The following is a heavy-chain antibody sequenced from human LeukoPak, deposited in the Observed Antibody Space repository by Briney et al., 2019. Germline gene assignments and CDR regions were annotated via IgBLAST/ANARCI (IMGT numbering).Heavy chain of an antibody. D-gene: IGHD2-15*01. CDR1: GGSFSGYY. V-gene: IGHV4-34*01. Sequence: SETLSLTCAVYGGSFSGYYWSWIRQPPGKGLEWIGEINHSGSTNYNPSLKSRVTISVDTSKNQFSLKLSSVTVADTAVYYCARTPCTVAATYCYYYYYMDVWGKGTTVTVSS. J-gene: IGHJ6*03. CDR2: INHSGST. CDR3: ARTPCTVAATYCYYYYYMDV.